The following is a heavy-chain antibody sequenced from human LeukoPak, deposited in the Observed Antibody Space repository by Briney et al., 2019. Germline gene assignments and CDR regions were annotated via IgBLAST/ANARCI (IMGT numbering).Heavy chain of an antibody. V-gene: IGHV3-7*03. CDR1: GFLFSNFW. CDR3: VRGPHTIMVTE. J-gene: IGHJ4*02. CDR2: MKQDGSET. Sequence: GGSLRLSCVASGFLFSNFWMTWVRQAPGKGLEWVANMKQDGSETHYADSVKGRFTISRDNAKNSLYLQMNSLRVEDTAVYYCVRGPHTIMVTEWGQGTPVTVSS. D-gene: IGHD5-18*01.